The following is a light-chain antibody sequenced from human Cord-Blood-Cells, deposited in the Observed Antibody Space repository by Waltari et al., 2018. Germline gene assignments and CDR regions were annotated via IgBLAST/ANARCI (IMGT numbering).Light chain of an antibody. CDR3: QQSYSTPPT. J-gene: IGKJ2*01. CDR2: AAS. V-gene: IGKV1-39*01. CDR1: QSISSY. Sequence: DIQMTPSPSSLSASVRDRVTITCRASQSISSYLNWYQQKPGKAPKLLIYAASSLQSGVPSRFSGSGSGTDFTLTISSLQPEDFATYYCQQSYSTPPTFGQGTKLEIK.